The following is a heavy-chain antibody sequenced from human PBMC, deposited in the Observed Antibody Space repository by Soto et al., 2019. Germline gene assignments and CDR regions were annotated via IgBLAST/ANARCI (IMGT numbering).Heavy chain of an antibody. CDR3: AKDLGYCSGGSCPFTFDY. V-gene: IGHV3-23*01. D-gene: IGHD2-15*01. CDR1: GFTFSSYA. CDR2: ISGSGGST. Sequence: GGSLRLSXAASGFTFSSYALSWVRQAPGKGLEWVSAISGSGGSTYYADSVKGRFTISRGNSKNTLYLQMNSLRAEDTAVYYCAKDLGYCSGGSCPFTFDYWGQGTLVTVS. J-gene: IGHJ4*02.